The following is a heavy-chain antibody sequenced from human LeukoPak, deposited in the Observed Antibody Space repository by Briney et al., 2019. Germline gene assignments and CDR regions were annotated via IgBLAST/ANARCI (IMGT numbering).Heavy chain of an antibody. CDR3: AKTADPGPFRFLEWLPQSESWFDP. CDR2: ISSTGIAA. Sequence: PGGSLRLSCATSGFTFNNYAMSWVRQAPGKGLEWVSAISSTGIAAYYADSVKGRFTISRDNSKNTLYLQMNSLRAEDTAVYYCAKTADPGPFRFLEWLPQSESWFDPWGQGTLVTVSS. D-gene: IGHD3-3*01. CDR1: GFTFNNYA. J-gene: IGHJ5*02. V-gene: IGHV3-23*01.